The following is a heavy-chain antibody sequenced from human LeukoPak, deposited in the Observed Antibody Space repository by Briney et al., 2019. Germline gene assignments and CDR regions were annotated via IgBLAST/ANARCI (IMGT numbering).Heavy chain of an antibody. J-gene: IGHJ4*02. Sequence: GGSLRLSCAASGVTFSSNWMHWVRQAPGKGLVWVSRINEDGSTTNYADSVKGRSTIFRDNAKNTLYLQMNSLRAEDTAVYYCVRDLGGRSGHWGQGTLVTVSS. CDR2: INEDGSTT. CDR3: VRDLGGRSGH. V-gene: IGHV3-74*01. CDR1: GVTFSSNW. D-gene: IGHD1-26*01.